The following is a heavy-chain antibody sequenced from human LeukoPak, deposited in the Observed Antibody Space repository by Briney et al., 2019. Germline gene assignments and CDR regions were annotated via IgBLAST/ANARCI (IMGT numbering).Heavy chain of an antibody. CDR1: GFTFSTYA. J-gene: IGHJ6*03. V-gene: IGHV3-23*01. Sequence: GGSLRLSCAASGFTFSTYAMSWVRQAPGKGLEWVSAISDTGGSTFYADSVKGRFTISRDNSKNTLYLQMNSLRAEDTAVYYCAKDNYDFWSGYSNYYYMDVWGKGTTVTVSS. D-gene: IGHD3-3*01. CDR3: AKDNYDFWSGYSNYYYMDV. CDR2: ISDTGGST.